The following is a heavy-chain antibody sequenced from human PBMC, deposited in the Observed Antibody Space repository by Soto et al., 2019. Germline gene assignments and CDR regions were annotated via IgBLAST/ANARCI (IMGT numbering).Heavy chain of an antibody. CDR3: AKLRSLDCSSTSCYFDS. D-gene: IGHD2-2*01. Sequence: GSLRLSCAASGFTFGSYALSWVRQAPGKGLEWVSTISAGSSGTYYADFVKGRFTIHRDNSKNTLYLQMNSLRAEDTAVYYCAKLRSLDCSSTSCYFDSWGQGTLVTVSS. J-gene: IGHJ4*02. V-gene: IGHV3-23*01. CDR1: GFTFGSYA. CDR2: ISAGSSGT.